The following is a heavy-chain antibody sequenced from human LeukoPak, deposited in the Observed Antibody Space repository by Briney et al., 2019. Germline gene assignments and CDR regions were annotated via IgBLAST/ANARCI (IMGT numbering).Heavy chain of an antibody. CDR3: AKWIQLAFDP. CDR1: GVSISTSRYY. J-gene: IGHJ5*02. D-gene: IGHD5-18*01. CDR2: IYHSGST. V-gene: IGHV4-39*07. Sequence: SETLSLTCTVSGVSISTSRYYWSWVRQPPGKGLEWIGEIYHSGSTNYNPSLKSRVTISVDKSKNQFSLKLSSVTAADTAVYYCAKWIQLAFDPWGQGTLVTVSS.